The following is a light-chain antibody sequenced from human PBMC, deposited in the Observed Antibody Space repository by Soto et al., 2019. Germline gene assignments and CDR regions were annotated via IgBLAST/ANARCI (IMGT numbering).Light chain of an antibody. J-gene: IGKJ1*01. CDR2: GAS. CDR3: QQYGNSPQT. V-gene: IGKV3-20*01. CDR1: QRVSSN. Sequence: IVLTQSPGALSLSQGERVTLSCRASQRVSSNLAWYQQKPGQAPRLLIYGASSRATGIPNRFSGSGSGTDFTLTISRLEPEDFAVYYCQQYGNSPQTFGQGTKVDIK.